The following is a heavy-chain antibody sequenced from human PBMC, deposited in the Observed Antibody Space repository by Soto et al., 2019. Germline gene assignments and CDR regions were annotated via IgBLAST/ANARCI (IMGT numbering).Heavy chain of an antibody. CDR1: GFTLSSYA. CDR2: ISDGDDDDNT. CDR3: AMGQEYDFWSGYYFEMDY. Sequence: GGSLRLSCAVSGFTLSSYAMTWVRQAPGRGLEWVAAISDGDDDDNTYYAASVKGRFTISTNVHKNTLSPQMNSLRTEYTAVYFYAMGQEYDFWSGYYFEMDYWGQGTQVTVSS. J-gene: IGHJ4*02. D-gene: IGHD3-3*01. V-gene: IGHV3-23*01.